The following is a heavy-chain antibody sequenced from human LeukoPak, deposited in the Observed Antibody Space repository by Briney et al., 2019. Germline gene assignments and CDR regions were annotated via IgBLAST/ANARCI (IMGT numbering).Heavy chain of an antibody. CDR3: ARQSKNYDFWSGYCDY. Sequence: GESLKISCKGSGYSFTTYWIGWVRQMPGKGLEWMGIIYPGDSDTTYSPSFQGQVTISADKSISTAYLQWSSLKASDTAMYYCARQSKNYDFWSGYCDYWGQGTLVTVSS. CDR1: GYSFTTYW. D-gene: IGHD3-3*01. J-gene: IGHJ4*02. CDR2: IYPGDSDT. V-gene: IGHV5-51*01.